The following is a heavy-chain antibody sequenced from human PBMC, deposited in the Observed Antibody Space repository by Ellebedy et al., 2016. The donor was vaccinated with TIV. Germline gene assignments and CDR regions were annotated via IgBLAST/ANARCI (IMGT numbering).Heavy chain of an antibody. D-gene: IGHD2-8*01. J-gene: IGHJ6*02. CDR2: VSAIGSSA. V-gene: IGHV3-23*01. CDR3: ARPGAYCSNGVCPYQYYGMDV. Sequence: GESLKISCVGSGFTSSSYGMNWVRQVPGKGLEWVAIVSAIGSSANYADSVKGRFTISRDNSKNTLFLQMNNLRAEDTAVYYCARPGAYCSNGVCPYQYYGMDVWGQGTTVTVSS. CDR1: GFTSSSYG.